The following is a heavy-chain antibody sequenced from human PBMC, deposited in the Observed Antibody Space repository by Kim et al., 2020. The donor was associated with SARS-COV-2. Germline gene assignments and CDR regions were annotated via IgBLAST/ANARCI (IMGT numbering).Heavy chain of an antibody. J-gene: IGHJ4*02. D-gene: IGHD1-1*01. CDR1: GFTFSSYG. CDR3: AKDQYSATTGMADY. CDR2: ISYDGSNK. V-gene: IGHV3-30*18. Sequence: GGSLRLSCAASGFTFSSYGMHWVRQAPGKGLEWVAVISYDGSNKYYADSVKGRFTISRDNSKNTLYLQMNSLRAEDTAVYYCAKDQYSATTGMADYWGQGTLVTVSS.